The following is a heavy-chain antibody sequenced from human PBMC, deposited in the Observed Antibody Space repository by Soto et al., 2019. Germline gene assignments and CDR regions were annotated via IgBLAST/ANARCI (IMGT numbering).Heavy chain of an antibody. V-gene: IGHV4-61*01. D-gene: IGHD6-13*01. CDR2: IYYSGST. Sequence: SETLSLTCTVPGGSISSSSYYWSWIRRPPGKGLEWIGYIYYSGSTNYNPSLKSRVTISVDTSKNQFSLKLSSVTAADTAVYYCARESAAGMSNWFDPWGQGTLVTVSS. CDR1: GGSISSSSYY. CDR3: ARESAAGMSNWFDP. J-gene: IGHJ5*02.